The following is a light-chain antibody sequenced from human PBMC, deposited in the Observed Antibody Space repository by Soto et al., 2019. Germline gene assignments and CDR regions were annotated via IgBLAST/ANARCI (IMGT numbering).Light chain of an antibody. J-gene: IGLJ2*01. CDR2: YDS. CDR3: QVWDSSSDHPV. Sequence: SYELTQPPSVSVAPGKTARITCGGNNIGSKSVHWYQQKPGQAPVLVIYYDSDRPSGIPERFSGSNSGNTATLTISRVEAGYEDDYYCQVWDSSSDHPVFGGGTKLTVL. V-gene: IGLV3-21*04. CDR1: NIGSKS.